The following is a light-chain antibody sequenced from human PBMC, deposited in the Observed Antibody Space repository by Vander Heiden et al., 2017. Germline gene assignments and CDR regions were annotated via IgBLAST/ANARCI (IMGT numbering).Light chain of an antibody. Sequence: QSVLTQPPSASGTPGPRVSISCSGGNSNIGINDVSWYQQFTGTAPKLSIYSNNPRPSGVPDRFSGSKSGTSASLAISGLRSDDEAHYYCAAWDDSLSGPVFGGGTTVTVL. CDR3: AAWDDSLSGPV. CDR2: SNN. J-gene: IGLJ3*02. CDR1: NSNIGIND. V-gene: IGLV1-47*02.